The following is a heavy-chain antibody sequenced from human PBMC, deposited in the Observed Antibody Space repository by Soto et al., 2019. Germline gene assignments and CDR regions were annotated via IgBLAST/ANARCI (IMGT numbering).Heavy chain of an antibody. CDR3: ARDKVYYGSGSPRYYGMHV. V-gene: IGHV1-69*01. Sequence: QVQLVQSGAEVKKPGSSVKVSCKASGGTFSSYAISWVRQAPGQGLEWMGGIIPIFGTANYAQKFQGRVAITADESTSTAYVQLSSLRSEDTAVYYGARDKVYYGSGSPRYYGMHVWDQGTTVTVAS. J-gene: IGHJ6*02. CDR2: IIPIFGTA. D-gene: IGHD3-10*01. CDR1: GGTFSSYA.